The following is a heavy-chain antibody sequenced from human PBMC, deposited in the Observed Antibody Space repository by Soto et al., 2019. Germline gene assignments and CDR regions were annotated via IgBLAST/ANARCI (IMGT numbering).Heavy chain of an antibody. CDR2: IWYDGSNK. J-gene: IGHJ4*02. CDR3: ARMGNVAVAVLFFDY. V-gene: IGHV3-33*01. D-gene: IGHD6-19*01. CDR1: GFTFSSYG. Sequence: QVQLVESGGGVVQPGRSLRLSCAASGFTFSSYGMHWVRQAPGKGLEWVAVIWYDGSNKYYADSVKGRFTISRDNSKNTLYLQMNSLRAEDTAVYYCARMGNVAVAVLFFDYWGQGTLVTVSS.